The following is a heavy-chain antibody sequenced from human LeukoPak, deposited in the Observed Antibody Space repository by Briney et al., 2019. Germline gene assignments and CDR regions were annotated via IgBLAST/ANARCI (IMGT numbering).Heavy chain of an antibody. CDR3: ARGAGELLFGFWFDP. V-gene: IGHV3-64*01. D-gene: IGHD1-26*01. CDR1: GFTFSSYA. CDR2: ISSNGGST. J-gene: IGHJ5*02. Sequence: GGSLRLSCAASGFTFSSYAMHWVRQAPGKGLEYVSAISSNGGSTYYANSVKGRFTISRDNSKNTLYLQMGSLRAEDMAVYHCARGAGELLFGFWFDPWGQGTLVTVSS.